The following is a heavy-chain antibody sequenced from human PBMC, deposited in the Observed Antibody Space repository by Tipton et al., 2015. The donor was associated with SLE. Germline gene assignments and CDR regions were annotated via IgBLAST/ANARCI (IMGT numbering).Heavy chain of an antibody. D-gene: IGHD2-21*01. CDR3: ARGVWAYCGGDCYSPYYYYYGRDV. V-gene: IGHV4-59*11. Sequence: LRLSCTVSGGSISSHYWSWIRQPPGKGLEWIGYIYYSGSTNYNPSLKSRVTISVDTSKNQFSLKLSSVTAADTAVHYCARGVWAYCGGDCYSPYYYYYGRDVWGQGTTVTVSS. J-gene: IGHJ6*02. CDR2: IYYSGST. CDR1: GGSISSHY.